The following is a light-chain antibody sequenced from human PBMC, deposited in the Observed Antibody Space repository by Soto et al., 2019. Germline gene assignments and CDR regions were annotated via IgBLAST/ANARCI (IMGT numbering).Light chain of an antibody. Sequence: QSALTQPASVSGSPGQSITISCTGTSSDVGGHNYVSWYQQHPGTAPKLMIYEGTNRPSGVSNRFSGSKSGNTASLTISGLQAEDEADYYCSSYTSSTTLDVVFGGGTKLTVL. CDR3: SSYTSSTTLDVV. J-gene: IGLJ2*01. CDR1: SSDVGGHNY. CDR2: EGT. V-gene: IGLV2-14*01.